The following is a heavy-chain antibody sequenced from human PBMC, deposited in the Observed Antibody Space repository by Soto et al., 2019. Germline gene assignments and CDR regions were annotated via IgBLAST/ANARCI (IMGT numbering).Heavy chain of an antibody. Sequence: EVQLLDSGGGLVQPGGSLRLSFAASGFTFSSYAMNWVRQAPGKGLEWVSVISGSGDSTYYAASVKGRFTISRDNSNNTLDLQMNSLRTEDTAVYYCARRGPGTHFDYWGQGTLVTVSS. V-gene: IGHV3-23*01. CDR3: ARRGPGTHFDY. CDR1: GFTFSSYA. D-gene: IGHD6-13*01. J-gene: IGHJ4*02. CDR2: ISGSGDST.